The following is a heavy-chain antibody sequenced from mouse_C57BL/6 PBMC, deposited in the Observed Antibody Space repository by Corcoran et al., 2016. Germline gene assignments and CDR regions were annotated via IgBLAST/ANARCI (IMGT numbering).Heavy chain of an antibody. V-gene: IGHV1-19*01. D-gene: IGHD2-3*01. CDR1: GYTFTDYY. CDR3: ARRGSYDGYFDWYFDV. CDR2: INPYNGGT. J-gene: IGHJ1*03. Sequence: EVQLQQSGPVLVKPGASVKMSCKASGYTFTDYYMNWVKQSHGKSLEWIGVINPYNGGTSYNQKFKGKATLTVDKSSSTAYMELNSLTSEDSAVYYCARRGSYDGYFDWYFDVWGTGTTVTVSS.